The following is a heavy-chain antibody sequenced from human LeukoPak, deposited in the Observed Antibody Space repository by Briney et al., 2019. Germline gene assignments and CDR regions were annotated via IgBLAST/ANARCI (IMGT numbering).Heavy chain of an antibody. J-gene: IGHJ4*02. CDR1: GGSISSSSYY. CDR2: IYYSGST. V-gene: IGHV4-39*07. D-gene: IGHD1-7*01. Sequence: SETLSLTCTVSGGSISSSSYYWGWIRQPPGKGLEWIGSIYYSGSTYYNPSLKSRVTISVDASKNQFSLKLSSVTAADTAVYYCARMATNNWNYYDVLDYWGQGTLVTVSS. CDR3: ARMATNNWNYYDVLDY.